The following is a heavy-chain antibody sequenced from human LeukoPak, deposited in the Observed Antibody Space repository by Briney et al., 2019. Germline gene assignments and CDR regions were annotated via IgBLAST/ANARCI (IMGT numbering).Heavy chain of an antibody. V-gene: IGHV3-23*01. J-gene: IGHJ4*02. CDR1: GFTFSSYA. Sequence: GGSLRLSCAASGFTFSSYAMSWVRQAPGKGLEWVSTISGSGGSTYYADSVKGRFTISRDNSKNTLYLQMSSLRAEDTALYYCAKDHVAAGSSYWGQGTLVTVSS. D-gene: IGHD6-13*01. CDR3: AKDHVAAGSSY. CDR2: ISGSGGST.